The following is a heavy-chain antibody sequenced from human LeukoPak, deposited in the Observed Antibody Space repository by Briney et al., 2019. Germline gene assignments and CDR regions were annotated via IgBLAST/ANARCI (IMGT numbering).Heavy chain of an antibody. CDR1: GFAFSSYS. CDR3: ARDGYYYDSSAYSL. Sequence: PGGSLRLSCAASGFAFSSYSMNWVRQAPGKGLEWVSSISSGSSFKYYADSVKGRFTISRDNAKNSLYLQMNSLRAEDTAVYYCARDGYYYDSSAYSLWGQGTMVTVSS. J-gene: IGHJ3*01. CDR2: ISSGSSFK. V-gene: IGHV3-21*01. D-gene: IGHD3-22*01.